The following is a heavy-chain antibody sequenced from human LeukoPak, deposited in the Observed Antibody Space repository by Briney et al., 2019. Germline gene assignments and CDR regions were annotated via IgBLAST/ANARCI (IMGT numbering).Heavy chain of an antibody. D-gene: IGHD6-6*01. Sequence: GESLKISCKGFGYNFTSYWIGWVRQKPGKGLEWMGFIYPSDSNTRYSPSFQGQVTISADKSITTTYLQWSSLKASDTAMYYCARQGEYSSSYYFDYWGQGTLVTVSS. J-gene: IGHJ4*02. CDR1: GYNFTSYW. V-gene: IGHV5-51*01. CDR3: ARQGEYSSSYYFDY. CDR2: IYPSDSNT.